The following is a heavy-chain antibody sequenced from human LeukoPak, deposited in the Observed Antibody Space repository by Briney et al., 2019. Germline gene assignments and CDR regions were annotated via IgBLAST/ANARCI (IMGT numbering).Heavy chain of an antibody. V-gene: IGHV3-30*04. CDR2: ISYDGSNK. Sequence: GGSLRLSCAASGFTFSSYAMHWVRQAPGKGLGWVAVISYDGSNKYYADSVKGRFTISRDNSKNTLYLQMNSLRAEDTAVYYCARGYYYDSSGYYSLRYYYGMDVWGQGTTVTVSS. CDR3: ARGYYYDSSGYYSLRYYYGMDV. D-gene: IGHD3-22*01. CDR1: GFTFSSYA. J-gene: IGHJ6*02.